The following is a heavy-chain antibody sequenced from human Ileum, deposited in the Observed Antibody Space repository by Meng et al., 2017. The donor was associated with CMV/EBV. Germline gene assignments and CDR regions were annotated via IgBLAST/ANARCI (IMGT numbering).Heavy chain of an antibody. CDR3: ARDGLSGRYFDY. V-gene: IGHV7-4-1*02. CDR1: GYTFTSIT. CDR2: IDTNTGNP. J-gene: IGHJ4*02. D-gene: IGHD1-26*01. Sequence: CKTSGYTFTSITIIWVRQAPGQGPEWMGWIDTNTGNPTYAQGFTGRFVFSLDTSVNTAYLQISSLKAEDTAVYYCARDGLSGRYFDYWGQGTLVTVSS.